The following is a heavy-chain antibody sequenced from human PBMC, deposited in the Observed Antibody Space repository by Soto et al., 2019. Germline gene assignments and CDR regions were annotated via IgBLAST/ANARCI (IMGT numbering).Heavy chain of an antibody. D-gene: IGHD6-19*01. J-gene: IGHJ4*02. V-gene: IGHV3-23*01. Sequence: GGSLRLSCAASGFTFSSYAMSWVRQAPGKGLEWVSAISGSGGSTYYADSVKGRFTISRDNSKNTLYLQMNSLRAEDTAVYYCAKDPRAQVWLVRGGEDYWGQGTLVTVSS. CDR3: AKDPRAQVWLVRGGEDY. CDR1: GFTFSSYA. CDR2: ISGSGGST.